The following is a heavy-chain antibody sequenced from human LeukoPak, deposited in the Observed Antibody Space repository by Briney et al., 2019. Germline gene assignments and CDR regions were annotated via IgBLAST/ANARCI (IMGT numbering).Heavy chain of an antibody. Sequence: PSETLSLTCTVSGGSISSSSYYWGWIRQPPGKGLEWIGSMYYSGSTYYNPSLKSRVTISVDTSKNQFSLKLSSVTAADTAVYYCARLPFGWRFGAKAYYFDYWGQGTLVTVSS. CDR1: GGSISSSSYY. CDR2: MYYSGST. J-gene: IGHJ4*02. D-gene: IGHD3-10*01. CDR3: ARLPFGWRFGAKAYYFDY. V-gene: IGHV4-39*01.